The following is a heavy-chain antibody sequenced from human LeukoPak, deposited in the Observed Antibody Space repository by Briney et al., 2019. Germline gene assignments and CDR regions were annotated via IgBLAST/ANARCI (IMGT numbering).Heavy chain of an antibody. V-gene: IGHV3-66*01. J-gene: IGHJ4*02. CDR2: IYSGGGT. CDR3: VRDDRRYGDYGYFDY. Sequence: PGGSLRLSCAASGLTVRNTYMNWVRQAPGQGLEWVSVIYSGGGTYYADSVKGRFTISRDNSKNTLYLQMNSLRAEDTAVYYCVRDDRRYGDYGYFDYWGQGTLVTVSS. D-gene: IGHD4-17*01. CDR1: GLTVRNTY.